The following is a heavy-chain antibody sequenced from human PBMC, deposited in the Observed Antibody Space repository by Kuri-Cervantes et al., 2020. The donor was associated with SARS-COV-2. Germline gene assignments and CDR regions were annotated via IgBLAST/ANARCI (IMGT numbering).Heavy chain of an antibody. J-gene: IGHJ5*02. CDR1: GGSISSSNW. CDR2: IYYSGST. D-gene: IGHD5-12*01. Sequence: SETLSLTCAVSGGSISSSNWWSWIRQPPGKGLEWIGYIYYSGSTNYNPSLKSRVTISVDTSKNQFSLKLSSVTAADTAVYYCAREGGYRWFDPWGQGTLVTVSS. V-gene: IGHV4-61*01. CDR3: AREGGYRWFDP.